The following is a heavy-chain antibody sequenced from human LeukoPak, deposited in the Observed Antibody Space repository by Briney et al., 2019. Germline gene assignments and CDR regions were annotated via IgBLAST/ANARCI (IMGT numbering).Heavy chain of an antibody. CDR1: GGSFSNH. V-gene: IGHV4-34*01. Sequence: SETLSLTCAVYGGSFSNHWSWIRQPPGKGLEWIGEINYSGATTYNPSLKSRVTISLDTSKRQFSLRLNSMTAADTAVYYCALIDIGFWRAVSDYWGQGTLVTVSS. D-gene: IGHD3-3*01. CDR2: INYSGAT. J-gene: IGHJ4*02. CDR3: ALIDIGFWRAVSDY.